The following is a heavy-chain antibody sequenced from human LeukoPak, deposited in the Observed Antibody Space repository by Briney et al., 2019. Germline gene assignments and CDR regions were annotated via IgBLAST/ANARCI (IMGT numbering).Heavy chain of an antibody. CDR3: ARADIVVVPAAFDY. CDR1: GGSVSGYY. J-gene: IGHJ4*02. D-gene: IGHD2-2*01. V-gene: IGHV4-34*01. Sequence: SETLSLTCAVYGGSVSGYYWSWIRQPPGKGLEWIGEINHSGSTNYNPSLKSRVTISVDTSKNQFSLKLSSVTAADTAVYYCARADIVVVPAAFDYWGQGTLVTVSS. CDR2: INHSGST.